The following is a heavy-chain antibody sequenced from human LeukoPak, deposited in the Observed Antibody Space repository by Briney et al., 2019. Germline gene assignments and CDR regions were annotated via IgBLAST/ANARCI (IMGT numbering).Heavy chain of an antibody. Sequence: PGGSLRLSCVGAGFIFRSYAVTWVRQAPGKGLDWVSSITANGDRTYYADSVKGRFTISRDNSKNTLYPQMSSLRAEDTAIYFCATFRVIVRNNYFDYWCQGVPVTVSS. CDR1: GFIFRSYA. V-gene: IGHV3-23*01. CDR3: ATFRVIVRNNYFDY. D-gene: IGHD3-3*01. J-gene: IGHJ4*02. CDR2: ITANGDRT.